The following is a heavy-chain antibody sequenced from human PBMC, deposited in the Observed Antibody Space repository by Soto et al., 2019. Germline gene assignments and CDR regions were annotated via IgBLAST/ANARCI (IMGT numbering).Heavy chain of an antibody. CDR1: GFTFSSYA. Sequence: PGGSLRLCCAASGFTFSSYAMSGVRQAPGKGLEWVSAISGSGGSTYYADSVKGRFTISRDNSKNTLYLQMNSLRAEDTAVYYCARSFYDILTGYPYWGQGTLVTVSS. J-gene: IGHJ4*02. CDR2: ISGSGGST. D-gene: IGHD3-9*01. V-gene: IGHV3-23*01. CDR3: ARSFYDILTGYPY.